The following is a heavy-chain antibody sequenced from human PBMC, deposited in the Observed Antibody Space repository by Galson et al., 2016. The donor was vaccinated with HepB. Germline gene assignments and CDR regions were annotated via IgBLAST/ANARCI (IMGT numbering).Heavy chain of an antibody. V-gene: IGHV4-34*01. J-gene: IGHJ5*02. CDR3: ARVARSKYYYGSGSYRNWFDP. CDR1: GGSFSGYY. Sequence: SETLSLTCAVYGGSFSGYYWSWIRQPPGKGLEWIGEINHSGSTNYNPSLKSRVTISVGTSKNQFSLKLSSVTAADTAVYYCARVARSKYYYGSGSYRNWFDPWGQGTLVTVSS. CDR2: INHSGST. D-gene: IGHD3-10*01.